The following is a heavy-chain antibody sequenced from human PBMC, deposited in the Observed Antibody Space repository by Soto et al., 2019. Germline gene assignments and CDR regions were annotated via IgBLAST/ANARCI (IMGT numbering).Heavy chain of an antibody. Sequence: SVKVSGKASGGTLSSYAISWVRQAPGQGLEWMGGIIPIFGTANYAQKFQGRVTITADESTSTAYMELSSLRSEDTAVYYCARGDYYDSSGYPSDAFDIWGQGTMVTVSS. CDR1: GGTLSSYA. V-gene: IGHV1-69*13. J-gene: IGHJ3*02. CDR3: ARGDYYDSSGYPSDAFDI. D-gene: IGHD3-22*01. CDR2: IIPIFGTA.